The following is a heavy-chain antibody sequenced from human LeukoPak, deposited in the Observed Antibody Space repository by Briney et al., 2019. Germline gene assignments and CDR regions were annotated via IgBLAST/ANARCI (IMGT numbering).Heavy chain of an antibody. V-gene: IGHV3-48*04. CDR3: ARDIRAVPGSRYFDF. CDR2: ISPGGNTM. Sequence: QPGRSLRLSCAASGFTFSSYAMSWVRQAPGKGLEWVSYISPGGNTMFYADSVKGRFTISRDNAKNSLFLQMNSLRAEDTAVYYCARDIRAVPGSRYFDFWGQGTLVTVSS. CDR1: GFTFSSYA. D-gene: IGHD6-19*01. J-gene: IGHJ4*02.